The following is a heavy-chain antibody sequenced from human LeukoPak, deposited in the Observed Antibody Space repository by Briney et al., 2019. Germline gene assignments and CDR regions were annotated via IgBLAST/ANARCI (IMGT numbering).Heavy chain of an antibody. V-gene: IGHV4-34*01. Sequence: SETLSLTCAVYGGSFSDYYWSWIRQPPGKGLEWIGEINHYGSTNYNPSLKSPVTISVDTSKNQFSLKLSSVTAADTAVYYCARLLRYCSSTSCYTDFDYWGQGTLVTVSS. D-gene: IGHD2-2*02. CDR2: INHYGST. CDR1: GGSFSDYY. J-gene: IGHJ4*02. CDR3: ARLLRYCSSTSCYTDFDY.